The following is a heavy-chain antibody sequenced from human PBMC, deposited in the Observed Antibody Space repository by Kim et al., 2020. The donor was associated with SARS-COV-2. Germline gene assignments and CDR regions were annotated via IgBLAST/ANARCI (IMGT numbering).Heavy chain of an antibody. CDR1: GFTFSSYW. V-gene: IGHV3-74*01. Sequence: GGSLRLSCAASGFTFSSYWMHWVRQAPGKGLVWVSRINSDGSSTSYAGSVKGRFTISRDNAKNTLYLQMNSLRAEDTAGYHCAREIAAAEGWFDPWGQGTLVTVSS. CDR3: AREIAAAEGWFDP. CDR2: INSDGSST. D-gene: IGHD6-13*01. J-gene: IGHJ5*02.